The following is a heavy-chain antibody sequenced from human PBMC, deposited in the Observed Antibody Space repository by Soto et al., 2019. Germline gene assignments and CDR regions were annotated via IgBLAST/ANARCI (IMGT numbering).Heavy chain of an antibody. CDR1: GYTFTSYG. D-gene: IGHD2-15*01. Sequence: GASVKVSCKASGYTFTSYGISCVRQAPGQGLEWMGWISAYNGNTNYAQKLQGRVTMTTDTSTSTAYMELRSLRSDDTAVYYCAILLGYCSGGSCYTPPYFDYWGQGTLVTVSS. CDR2: ISAYNGNT. J-gene: IGHJ4*02. V-gene: IGHV1-18*04. CDR3: AILLGYCSGGSCYTPPYFDY.